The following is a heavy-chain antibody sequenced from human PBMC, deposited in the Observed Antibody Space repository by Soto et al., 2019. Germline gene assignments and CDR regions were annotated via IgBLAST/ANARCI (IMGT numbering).Heavy chain of an antibody. D-gene: IGHD3-3*01. CDR3: VRVRLLRFSWCFDF. Sequence: SVKVSCKASGGTFSSYTISWVRQAPGQGLEWMGRIIPILGIANYAQKFQGRVTITADKSTSTAYMELSSLRSEDTAVYYCVRVRLLRFSWCFDFSCQGILLTVSS. CDR1: GGTFSSYT. V-gene: IGHV1-69*02. CDR2: IIPILGIA. J-gene: IGHJ4*02.